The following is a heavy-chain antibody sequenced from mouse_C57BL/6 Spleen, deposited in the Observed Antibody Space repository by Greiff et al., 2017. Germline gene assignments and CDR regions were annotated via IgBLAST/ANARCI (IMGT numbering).Heavy chain of an antibody. CDR1: GYTFTEYT. CDR2: FYPGSGSI. D-gene: IGHD1-1*01. Sequence: QVQLKESGAELVKPGASVKLSCKASGYTFTEYTIHWVKQRSGQGLEWIGWFYPGSGSIKYNEKFKDKATLTADKSSSTVYMELSRLTSEDSAVYFCARHEDDYGSRSYWYFDVWGTGTTVTVSS. CDR3: ARHEDDYGSRSYWYFDV. J-gene: IGHJ1*03. V-gene: IGHV1-62-2*01.